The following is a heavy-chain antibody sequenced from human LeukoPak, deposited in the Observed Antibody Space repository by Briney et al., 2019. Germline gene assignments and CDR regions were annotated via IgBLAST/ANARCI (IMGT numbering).Heavy chain of an antibody. CDR3: ARDGYSGSYGLGFDY. V-gene: IGHV3-48*03. J-gene: IGHJ4*02. CDR1: GFTFSSYE. D-gene: IGHD1-26*01. Sequence: QPGGSLRLSCAASGFTFSSYEMNWVRQAPGKGLEWVSYISSSGSTIYYADSVKGRFTISRDNAKNSLYLQMNSLSVEDTATYYCARDGYSGSYGLGFDYWGQGTLSPSPQ. CDR2: ISSSGSTI.